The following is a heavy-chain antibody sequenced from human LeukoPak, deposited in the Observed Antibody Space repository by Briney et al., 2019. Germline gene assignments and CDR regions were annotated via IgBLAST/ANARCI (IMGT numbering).Heavy chain of an antibody. CDR3: ARESLGGSYYSY. V-gene: IGHV4-59*01. Sequence: PSETLSLTCTVSGGSISSYYWSWIRQPPGKGLEWIGYIYYSGSTNYNPSLKSRVTISVDTSKNQFSLKLSSVTAADTAVYYCARESLGGSYYSYWGQGTLVTVSS. D-gene: IGHD1-26*01. CDR1: GGSISSYY. CDR2: IYYSGST. J-gene: IGHJ4*02.